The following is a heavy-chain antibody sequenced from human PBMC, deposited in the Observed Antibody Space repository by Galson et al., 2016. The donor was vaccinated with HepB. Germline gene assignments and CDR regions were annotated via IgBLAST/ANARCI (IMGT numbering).Heavy chain of an antibody. D-gene: IGHD4-23*01. CDR2: ISTSGTT. J-gene: IGHJ3*02. Sequence: SETLSLTCTVSGGSIISGSHYWTWIRQPAGKGLEWIGGISTSGTTKYNPSLRSRVTISADTSKGQFSLKVTSVTAADSAVYYCTRSYGGYAFDIWGQGTTVTVSS. CDR1: GGSIISGSHY. CDR3: TRSYGGYAFDI. V-gene: IGHV4-61*10.